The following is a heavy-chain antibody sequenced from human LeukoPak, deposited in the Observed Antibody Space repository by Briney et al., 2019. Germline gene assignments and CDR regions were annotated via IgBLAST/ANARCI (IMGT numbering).Heavy chain of an antibody. Sequence: PGGSLRLSCAASGFTFSTYWMHWVRQAPGKGLVWVSRINSDGSSTSYADSVKGRFTISRDNAKDTVYLQMNSLRDEDTAVYYCARCRDGYNYARYFDYWGQGTLVTVSS. V-gene: IGHV3-74*01. CDR1: GFTFSTYW. CDR3: ARCRDGYNYARYFDY. CDR2: INSDGSST. D-gene: IGHD5-24*01. J-gene: IGHJ4*02.